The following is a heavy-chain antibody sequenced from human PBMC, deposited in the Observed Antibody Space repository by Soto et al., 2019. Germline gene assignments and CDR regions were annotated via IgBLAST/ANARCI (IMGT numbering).Heavy chain of an antibody. Sequence: EVQLVESGGGLVQPGGSLRLSCAVSGFTFSDHSMDWVRQAPGKGLEWVGRSRSKVNSYTTEYAASVKGRFTFSRDDSKNSLLLLIINLQTEETAVYYCARVYTKKTDYGSYFDYWGQGTLVTVSS. V-gene: IGHV3-72*01. CDR2: SRSKVNSYTT. CDR1: GFTFSDHS. D-gene: IGHD4-17*01. J-gene: IGHJ4*02. CDR3: ARVYTKKTDYGSYFDY.